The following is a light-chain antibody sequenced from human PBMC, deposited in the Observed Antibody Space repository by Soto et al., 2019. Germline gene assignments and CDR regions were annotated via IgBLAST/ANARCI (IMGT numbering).Light chain of an antibody. J-gene: IGKJ3*01. V-gene: IGKV1-39*01. Sequence: DIQMTQSPSSLSASVGDRVTITCRSSQNIRSYLNWYQQKPGKAPSLLIYAASSLQSGVPSRFSGSGSGTDFTLTISSLQPEDFATYYCQQSYSIPFTFGPGTKVDLK. CDR2: AAS. CDR1: QNIRSY. CDR3: QQSYSIPFT.